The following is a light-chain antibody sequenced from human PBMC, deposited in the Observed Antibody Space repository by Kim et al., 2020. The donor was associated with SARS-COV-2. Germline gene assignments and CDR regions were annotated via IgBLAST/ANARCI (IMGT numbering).Light chain of an antibody. CDR3: CSYAGSSTSVV. Sequence: QSVTSPGPGTSSDVGSYNLVSWYQQHPGKAPNLMIYEVSKRPSGVSNRFSGSKSGNTASLTISGLQAEDEADYYCCSYAGSSTSVVFGGGTQLTVL. J-gene: IGLJ2*01. V-gene: IGLV2-23*02. CDR2: EVS. CDR1: SSDVGSYNL.